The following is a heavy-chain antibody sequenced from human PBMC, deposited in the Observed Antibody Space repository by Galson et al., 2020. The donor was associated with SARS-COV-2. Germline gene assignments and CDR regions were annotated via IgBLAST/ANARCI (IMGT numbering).Heavy chain of an antibody. D-gene: IGHD2-2*01. CDR3: ARGSIPGYCSSTSCFWSYYGMDV. J-gene: IGHJ6*02. CDR2: IYYSGST. CDR1: GGSISSGCYY. Sequence: SETLSLTCTVSGGSISSGCYYCSWIRQHPGKGLEWIGYIYYSGSTHYNPSLKSRVTISVDTSKNQFSLKLSSVTAADTAVYYCARGSIPGYCSSTSCFWSYYGMDVWGQGTTVTVSS. V-gene: IGHV4-31*03.